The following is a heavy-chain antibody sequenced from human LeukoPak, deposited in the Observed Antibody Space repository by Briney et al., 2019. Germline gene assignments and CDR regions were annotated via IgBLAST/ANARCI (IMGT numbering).Heavy chain of an antibody. D-gene: IGHD2-21*02. Sequence: GESLRLSCAVSGFTFSSYWMSWVRQAPGKGLEWVAFIRYDGSNKYYADSVKGRFTISRDNSKNTLYLQMNSLRAEDTAVYYCAKDGDWASYYFDYWGQGTLVTVSS. V-gene: IGHV3-30*02. CDR2: IRYDGSNK. CDR1: GFTFSSYW. J-gene: IGHJ4*02. CDR3: AKDGDWASYYFDY.